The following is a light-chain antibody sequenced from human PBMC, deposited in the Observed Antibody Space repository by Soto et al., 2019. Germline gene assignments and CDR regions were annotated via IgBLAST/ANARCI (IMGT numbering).Light chain of an antibody. Sequence: EIVLTQSPGTLSLSSGERATLSCRASQRISNNYLAWYRQKPGQAPTLLIYGASSRALGIPDRFSGSGSGTDFTLTISRVEPEDFAVYHCQQYGTSPWTFGQGTKVEIK. CDR1: QRISNNY. CDR2: GAS. CDR3: QQYGTSPWT. V-gene: IGKV3-20*01. J-gene: IGKJ1*01.